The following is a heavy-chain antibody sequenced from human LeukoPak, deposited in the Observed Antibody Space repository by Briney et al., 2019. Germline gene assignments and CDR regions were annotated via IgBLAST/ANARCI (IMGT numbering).Heavy chain of an antibody. J-gene: IGHJ4*02. CDR2: ISYDGTKE. Sequence: GGSLRLSCAASGFNFNTYGIHWVRQTPGKGLEGVALISYDGTKEWYADSVKGRFTISRDNSKNTLFLQMDSLRAEDTAVYYCAKDRSCMAYHFDFWGQGSLVTVSS. CDR1: GFNFNTYG. D-gene: IGHD2-21*01. V-gene: IGHV3-30*18. CDR3: AKDRSCMAYHFDF.